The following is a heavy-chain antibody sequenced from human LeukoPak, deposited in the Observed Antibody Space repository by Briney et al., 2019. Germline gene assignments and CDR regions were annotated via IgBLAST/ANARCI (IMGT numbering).Heavy chain of an antibody. D-gene: IGHD1-26*01. CDR1: GGSFSGYY. J-gene: IGHJ4*02. V-gene: IGHV4-34*01. Sequence: TSETLSLTCAVYGGSFSGYYWSWIGQPPGKGLEWIGEINHSGSTNYNPSLKSRVTISVDTSKNQFSLKLSSVTAADTAVYYCARVSGSYYVMGGPYDYWGQGTLVTVSS. CDR2: INHSGST. CDR3: ARVSGSYYVMGGPYDY.